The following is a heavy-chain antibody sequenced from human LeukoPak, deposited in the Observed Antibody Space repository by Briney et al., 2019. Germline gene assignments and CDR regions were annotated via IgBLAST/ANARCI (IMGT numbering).Heavy chain of an antibody. CDR2: IYSSGTT. V-gene: IGHV4-59*08. J-gene: IGHJ4*02. D-gene: IGHD2-21*02. Sequence: SATLSLIYSVSGDSASPYFWSWIRQPPGKGLEWIGYIYSSGTTNYNPALESRDTLSIYTSKGQFSLKVNSVTAADTAVYYCARLTVGLYFDYWGQGNLVAVSS. CDR3: ARLTVGLYFDY. CDR1: GDSASPYF.